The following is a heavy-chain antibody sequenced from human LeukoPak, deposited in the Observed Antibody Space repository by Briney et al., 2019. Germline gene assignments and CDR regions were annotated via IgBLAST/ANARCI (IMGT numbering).Heavy chain of an antibody. CDR2: ISNNGGSS. V-gene: IGHV3-64D*09. CDR3: VKITSVTGGDC. D-gene: IGHD1-1*01. Sequence: GGSLRLSCSASGFTFSAYAMYWVRQAPGKGLEYVSGISNNGGSSFYADSVKGRFTISRDNSKNTLYLQMSSLGAEDTAVYYCVKITSVTGGDCWGQGTRLTVSS. J-gene: IGHJ4*02. CDR1: GFTFSAYA.